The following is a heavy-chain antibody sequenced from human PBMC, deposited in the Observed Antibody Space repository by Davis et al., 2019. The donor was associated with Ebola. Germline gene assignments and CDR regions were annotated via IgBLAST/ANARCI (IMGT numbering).Heavy chain of an antibody. J-gene: IGHJ4*02. D-gene: IGHD3-10*01. CDR1: GGSISGNNAY. CDR3: ARNNSGIPFDS. V-gene: IGHV4-39*07. CDR2: VYYSGST. Sequence: PSETLSLTCTVSGGSISGNNAYWGWIRQPPGKALEWIGSVYYSGSTPYNPSLKSRLTISVDTSKNQFSLRLNSLTAADTAVYYCARNNSGIPFDSWGQGVLVIVSS.